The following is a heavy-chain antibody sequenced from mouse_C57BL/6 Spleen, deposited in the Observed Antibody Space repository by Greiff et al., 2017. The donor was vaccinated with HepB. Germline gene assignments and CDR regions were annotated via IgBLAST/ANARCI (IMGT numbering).Heavy chain of an antibody. CDR3: ARVTTVEGPYYAMDY. CDR1: GFTFSDYG. Sequence: VQLQQSGGGLVKPGGSLKLSCAASGFTFSDYGMHWVRQAPEKGLEWVAYISSGSSTIYYADTVKGRFTISRDNAKNTLFLQMTSLRSEDTAMYYCARVTTVEGPYYAMDYWGQGTSVTVSS. V-gene: IGHV5-17*01. J-gene: IGHJ4*01. CDR2: ISSGSSTI. D-gene: IGHD1-1*01.